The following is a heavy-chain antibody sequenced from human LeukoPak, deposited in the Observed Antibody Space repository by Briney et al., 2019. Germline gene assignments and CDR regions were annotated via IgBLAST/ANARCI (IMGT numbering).Heavy chain of an antibody. CDR2: IKQDGTEK. Sequence: GGSLRLSCAASGFTFSSHWMSWVRQAPGKGLEWVANIKQDGTEKYYVDSVKGRFTISRDDAKNSLYLQMNSLRAEDTAVYYCARVSPQFRSGDYVLDRFDYWGQGTLVTVSS. CDR1: GFTFSSHW. V-gene: IGHV3-7*01. J-gene: IGHJ4*02. D-gene: IGHD4-17*01. CDR3: ARVSPQFRSGDYVLDRFDY.